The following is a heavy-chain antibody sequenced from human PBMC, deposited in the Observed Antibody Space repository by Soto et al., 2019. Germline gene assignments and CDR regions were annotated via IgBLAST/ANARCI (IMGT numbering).Heavy chain of an antibody. D-gene: IGHD1-1*01. CDR1: GGSISSGDYY. CDR2: IYYSGST. V-gene: IGHV4-30-4*01. CDR3: ARVKGLNGYFQH. J-gene: IGHJ1*01. Sequence: SETLSLTCTVSGGSISSGDYYWSWIRQPPGKGLEWIGYIYYSGSTYYNPSLKSRVTISVDTSKNQFSLKLSSVTAADTAVYYCARVKGLNGYFQHWGQGTLVTVSS.